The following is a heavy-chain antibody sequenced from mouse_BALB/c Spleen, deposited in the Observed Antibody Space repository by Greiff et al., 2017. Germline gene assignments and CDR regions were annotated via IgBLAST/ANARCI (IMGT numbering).Heavy chain of an antibody. J-gene: IGHJ2*01. D-gene: IGHD2-14*01. CDR1: GYSITSDYA. V-gene: IGHV3-2*02. CDR2: ISYSGST. Sequence: EVHLVESGPGLVKPSQSLSLTCTVTGYSITSDYAWNWIRQFPGNKLEWMGYISYSGSTSYNPSLKSRISITRDTSKNQFFLQLNSVTTEDTATYYCARGGRYDAFDYWGQGTTLTVSS. CDR3: ARGGRYDAFDY.